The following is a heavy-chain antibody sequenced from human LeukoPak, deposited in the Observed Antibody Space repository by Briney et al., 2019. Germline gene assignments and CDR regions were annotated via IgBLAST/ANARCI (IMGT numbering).Heavy chain of an antibody. CDR1: GFIFSDYY. V-gene: IGHV3-64*01. Sequence: GGSLRLSCAASGFIFSDYYMNWIRQAPGKGLEYVSAISSNGGSTYYANSVKGRFTISRDNSKNTLYLQMGSLRAEDMAVYYCARIMGDDAFDIWGQGTMVTVSS. CDR2: ISSNGGST. CDR3: ARIMGDDAFDI. J-gene: IGHJ3*02. D-gene: IGHD3-16*01.